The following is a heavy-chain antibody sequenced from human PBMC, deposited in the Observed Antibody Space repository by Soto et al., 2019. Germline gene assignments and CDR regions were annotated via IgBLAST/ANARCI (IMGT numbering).Heavy chain of an antibody. J-gene: IGHJ6*02. CDR3: ARDREVDTAYYYYGMDV. CDR2: INPNSGGT. Sequence: ASVKVSCKASGYTFTGYYMHWVRQAPGQGLEWMGWINPNSGGTSYAQKFQGWVTMTRDTSISTAYMELSRLRSDDTAVYYCARDREVDTAYYYYGMDVWGQGTTVTVSS. D-gene: IGHD5-18*01. V-gene: IGHV1-2*04. CDR1: GYTFTGYY.